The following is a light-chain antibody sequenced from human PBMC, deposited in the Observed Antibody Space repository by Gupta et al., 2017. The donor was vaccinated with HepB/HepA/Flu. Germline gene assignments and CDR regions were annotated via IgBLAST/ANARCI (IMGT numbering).Light chain of an antibody. CDR3: WQEWKSRWT. Sequence: EIVLTQSPGTRSLSPGERATLSCRASQSISSSYLAWYQQKPGQAPRLLIYGASSRSAGVPDRISGSRSGGDFSLTIIRLVPPDFAVTCCWQEWKSRWTFGQGTKVEI. CDR1: QSISSSY. J-gene: IGKJ1*01. V-gene: IGKV3-20*01. CDR2: GAS.